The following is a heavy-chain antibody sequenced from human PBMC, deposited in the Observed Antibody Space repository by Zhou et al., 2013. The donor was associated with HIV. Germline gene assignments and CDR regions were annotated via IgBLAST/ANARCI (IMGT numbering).Heavy chain of an antibody. J-gene: IGHJ5*02. CDR2: IIPIFGTA. CDR3: ASLKGDILTGSGWFDP. CDR1: GGTFSSYA. V-gene: IGHV1-69*05. Sequence: QVQLVQSGAEVKKPGSSVKVSCKASGGTFSSYAISWVRQAPGQGLEWMGGIIPIFGTANYAQKFQGRVTITTDESTSTAYMELSSLRSEDTAVYYCASLKGDILTGSGWFDPWGQGTLVTVSS. D-gene: IGHD3-9*01.